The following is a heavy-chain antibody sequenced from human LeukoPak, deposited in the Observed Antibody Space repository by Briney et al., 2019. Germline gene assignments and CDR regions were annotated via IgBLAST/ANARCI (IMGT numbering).Heavy chain of an antibody. Sequence: GASVKVSCKASGGTFSSYAISWVRRAPGQGLEWMGGIIPIFGTANYAQKFQGRVTITADESTSTAYMELSSLRSEDTAVYYCARVSGYSGYDLDYWGQGTLVTVSS. CDR2: IIPIFGTA. CDR3: ARVSGYSGYDLDY. V-gene: IGHV1-69*01. D-gene: IGHD5-12*01. J-gene: IGHJ4*02. CDR1: GGTFSSYA.